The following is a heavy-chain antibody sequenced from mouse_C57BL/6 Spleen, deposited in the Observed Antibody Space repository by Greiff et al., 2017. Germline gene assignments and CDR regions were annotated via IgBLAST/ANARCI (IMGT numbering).Heavy chain of an antibody. CDR3: ARGEFITTVVGAMDY. CDR2: INYDGSST. D-gene: IGHD1-1*01. J-gene: IGHJ4*01. Sequence: EVKLVESEGGLVQPGSSMKLSCTASGFTFSDYYMAWVRQVPEKGLEWVANINYDGSSTYYLDSLKSRFIISRDNAKNILYLQMSSLKSEDTATYYCARGEFITTVVGAMDYWGQGTSGTVSS. CDR1: GFTFSDYY. V-gene: IGHV5-16*01.